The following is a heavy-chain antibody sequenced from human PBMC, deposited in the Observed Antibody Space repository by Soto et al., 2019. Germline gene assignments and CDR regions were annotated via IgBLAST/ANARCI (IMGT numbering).Heavy chain of an antibody. D-gene: IGHD4-4*01. J-gene: IGHJ4*02. CDR1: GGSISSYY. CDR2: IYYSGST. CDR3: ARDSGYSNYRFDY. Sequence: TSETLSLTCTVSGGSISSYYWSWIRQPPGKGLEWIGYIYYSGSTNYNPSLKSRVTISVDTSKNQFSLKLSSVTAADTAVYYCARDSGYSNYRFDYWGQGTLVTVSS. V-gene: IGHV4-59*01.